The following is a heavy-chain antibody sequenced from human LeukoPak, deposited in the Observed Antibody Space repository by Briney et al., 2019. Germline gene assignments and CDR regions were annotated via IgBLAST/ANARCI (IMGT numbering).Heavy chain of an antibody. V-gene: IGHV3-21*01. CDR2: ISSSSSYI. Sequence: GGSLRLSCAVSGFTFSNYWMSWVRQAPGKGLEWVSSISSSSSYIYYPDSVKGRFTISRDNAKNSLFLQMNSLRAEDTAVYYCARDHFCSSTSCYGSDYWGQGTLVTVSS. CDR1: GFTFSNYW. D-gene: IGHD2-2*01. CDR3: ARDHFCSSTSCYGSDY. J-gene: IGHJ4*02.